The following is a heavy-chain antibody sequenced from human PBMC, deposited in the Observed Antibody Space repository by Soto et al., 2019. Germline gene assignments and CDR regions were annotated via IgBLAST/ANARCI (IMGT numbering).Heavy chain of an antibody. Sequence: QVQLQESGPGLVKPSETLSLTCTVSGGSIGSYYWSWIRQPPGKGLEWIGYMFYSGSTNCNPSLKSRVTISVDTSKNQFSLNLSSVTAADTAVYYGARGLYTLLDYWGQGTLVTVSS. J-gene: IGHJ4*02. CDR3: ARGLYTLLDY. CDR2: MFYSGST. V-gene: IGHV4-59*01. D-gene: IGHD3-16*01. CDR1: GGSIGSYY.